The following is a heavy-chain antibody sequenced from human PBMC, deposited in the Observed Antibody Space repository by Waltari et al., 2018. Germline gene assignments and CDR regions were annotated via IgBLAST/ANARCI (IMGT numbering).Heavy chain of an antibody. D-gene: IGHD3-22*01. CDR2: TSSSSGTI. CDR3: ARDFGYYYDGSGYYDDY. J-gene: IGHJ4*02. CDR1: GFTFSSYS. Sequence: EVQLVESGGALVQPGGSLRLSCAASGFTFSSYSMNWVRQAPGKGLACVSYTSSSSGTIYYVDSVKGRFTVSRDNAKNSLYLQMNSLRAEDTAMYYCARDFGYYYDGSGYYDDYWGQGTLVTVSS. V-gene: IGHV3-48*01.